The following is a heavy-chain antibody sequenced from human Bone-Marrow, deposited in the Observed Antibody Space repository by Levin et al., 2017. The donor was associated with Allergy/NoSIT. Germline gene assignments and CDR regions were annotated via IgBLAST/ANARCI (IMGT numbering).Heavy chain of an antibody. J-gene: IGHJ4*02. Sequence: GGSLRLSCVASGFTFDDYAMHWVRQAPGKGLEWVSGISWNSGNIGYADSVKGRFTISRDNAKNSLHLQMNSLRAEDTALYYCVKNMDLSAVRLLADYWGQGTLVTVSS. D-gene: IGHD6-19*01. CDR2: ISWNSGNI. CDR3: VKNMDLSAVRLLADY. V-gene: IGHV3-9*01. CDR1: GFTFDDYA.